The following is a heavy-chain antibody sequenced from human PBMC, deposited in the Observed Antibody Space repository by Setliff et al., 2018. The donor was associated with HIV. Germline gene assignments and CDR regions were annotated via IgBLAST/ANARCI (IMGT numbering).Heavy chain of an antibody. CDR2: INPYSGDT. CDR1: GYTFTGYY. D-gene: IGHD2-2*01. V-gene: IGHV1-2*06. J-gene: IGHJ6*03. CDR3: ARGSTALNYYYNHMDV. Sequence: ASVKVSCKASGYTFTGYYMHWVRQAPGQGLEWMGRINPYSGDTNYAQKFQGRVTMTRDTSITTAYMELSRLTSDDTAVYYCARGSTALNYYYNHMDVWGKGTTVTVSS.